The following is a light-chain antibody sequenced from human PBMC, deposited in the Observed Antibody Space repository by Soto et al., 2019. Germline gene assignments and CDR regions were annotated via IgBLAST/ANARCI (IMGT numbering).Light chain of an antibody. CDR2: GAS. V-gene: IGKV3-20*01. CDR1: QSVSSAY. Sequence: VLTQSPGTLSLSPGERATLSCRASQSVSSAYLAWYQQKPGQAPRLLIFGASSRATGIPDRFSGSGSGTDFTLTISRLEPEDFVLYYCQHFRAFGQGTRLEIK. CDR3: QHFRA. J-gene: IGKJ5*01.